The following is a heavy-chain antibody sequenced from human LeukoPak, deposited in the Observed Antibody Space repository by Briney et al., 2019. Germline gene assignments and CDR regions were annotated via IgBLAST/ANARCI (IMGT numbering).Heavy chain of an antibody. CDR2: IYYSGST. D-gene: IGHD2-15*01. Sequence: SETLSLTCTVSGGSINSGDYYWSWIRQPPGKGLEWIGYIYYSGSTNYNPSLKSRVTISVDTSKNQFSLKLSSVTAADTAVYYCARDHDCSGGSCYWFDPWGQGTLVTVSS. CDR3: ARDHDCSGGSCYWFDP. CDR1: GGSINSGDYY. J-gene: IGHJ5*02. V-gene: IGHV4-61*08.